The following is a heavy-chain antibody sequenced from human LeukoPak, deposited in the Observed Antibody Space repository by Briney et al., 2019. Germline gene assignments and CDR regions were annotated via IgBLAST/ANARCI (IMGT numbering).Heavy chain of an antibody. Sequence: SETLSLTCTVSGGSISSYYWTWIRQPAGKGLEWIGRIHTSGSTNHNPSLKSRVTISVDTSKNQFSLKLSSVTAADTAVYYCARWPYYGDYGYFDLWGRGTLVTVSS. D-gene: IGHD4-17*01. CDR3: ARWPYYGDYGYFDL. CDR1: GGSISSYY. CDR2: IHTSGST. V-gene: IGHV4-4*07. J-gene: IGHJ2*01.